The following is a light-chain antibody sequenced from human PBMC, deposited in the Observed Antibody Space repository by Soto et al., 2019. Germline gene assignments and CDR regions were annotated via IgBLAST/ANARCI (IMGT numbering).Light chain of an antibody. J-gene: IGKJ4*01. CDR3: QQVNSYPLT. CDR2: AAT. V-gene: IGKV1-9*01. Sequence: DIHLTQSPSPLSASVGDRVTITCRASQGISQYVAWYQQKPGKAPKLLIYAATVLQGGVPSRFSGTGSATEFILIISSLQPEDFATYYCQQVNSYPLTFGGGTKVDIK. CDR1: QGISQY.